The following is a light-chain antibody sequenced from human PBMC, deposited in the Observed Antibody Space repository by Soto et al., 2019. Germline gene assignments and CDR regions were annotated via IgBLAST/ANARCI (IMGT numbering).Light chain of an antibody. Sequence: EIVMTQSPVTLSVSPGERATLSCRASQSVSTNLAWYQQKPGQAPRLLIYGASTRATDIPARFSGSGSGTEFTLTISSLQSEDFAVYYCQQYNNWPITFGQGTRLEIK. CDR3: QQYNNWPIT. CDR2: GAS. CDR1: QSVSTN. J-gene: IGKJ5*01. V-gene: IGKV3-15*01.